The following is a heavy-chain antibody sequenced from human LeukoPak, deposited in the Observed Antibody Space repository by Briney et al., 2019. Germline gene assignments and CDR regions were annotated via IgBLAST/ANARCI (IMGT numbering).Heavy chain of an antibody. CDR2: VYYGGST. V-gene: IGHV4-39*07. D-gene: IGHD1-14*01. CDR1: GGSINSVGYY. Sequence: SETLSLTCTVSGGSINSVGYYLGWIRQPPGKGLEWIGSVYYGGSTYYNPSLKSRVTMSVDTFKNQFSLKLSSVTAADTAVYYCARASITYYYYYYMGVWGKGTTVTVSS. CDR3: ARASITYYYYYYMGV. J-gene: IGHJ6*03.